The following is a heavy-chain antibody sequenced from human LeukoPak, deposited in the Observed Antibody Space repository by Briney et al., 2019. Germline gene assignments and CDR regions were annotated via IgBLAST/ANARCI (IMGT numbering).Heavy chain of an antibody. CDR2: ILNIGST. J-gene: IGHJ4*02. Sequence: PSETLSLTCSVSGGSISSSDYQWGWVRQPPGRGLEWIGTILNIGSTSYNPSFGSRVTISADVSKNKYSLRLSSVTAADTAVYYCARHYCSGGNCYGLGYWGQGTLVTVSS. V-gene: IGHV4-39*01. D-gene: IGHD2-15*01. CDR1: GGSISSSDYQ. CDR3: ARHYCSGGNCYGLGY.